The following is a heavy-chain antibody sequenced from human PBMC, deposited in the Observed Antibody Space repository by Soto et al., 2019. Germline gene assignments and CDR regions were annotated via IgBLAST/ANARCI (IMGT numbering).Heavy chain of an antibody. J-gene: IGHJ3*02. CDR3: AKVPPNYYDSSGYSLGAFDI. Sequence: GGSLRLSCAASGFTFSDYYMSWIRQAPGKGLEWVSYISSSGSTIYYADSVKGRFTISRDNAKNSLYPQMNSLRAEDTAVYYCAKVPPNYYDSSGYSLGAFDIWGQGTMVTVSS. CDR1: GFTFSDYY. V-gene: IGHV3-11*01. D-gene: IGHD3-22*01. CDR2: ISSSGSTI.